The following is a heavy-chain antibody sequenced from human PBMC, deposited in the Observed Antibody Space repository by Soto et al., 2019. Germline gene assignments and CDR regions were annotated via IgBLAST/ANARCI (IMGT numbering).Heavy chain of an antibody. Sequence: QVQLQESGPGLVKPSGTLSLTCAVSGGSISTASWWSWFRRPPGKGREWFGEIHHGRATNYNPSPKSPVTISLDKSRNQLFLRLTSVTVADTAVYYCARNDAYDLDVWGQGTRVTVSS. D-gene: IGHD5-12*01. CDR1: GGSISTASW. CDR2: IHHGRAT. CDR3: ARNDAYDLDV. J-gene: IGHJ6*02. V-gene: IGHV4-4*02.